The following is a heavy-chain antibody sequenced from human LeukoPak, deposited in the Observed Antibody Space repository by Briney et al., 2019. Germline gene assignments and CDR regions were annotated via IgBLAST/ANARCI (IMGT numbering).Heavy chain of an antibody. CDR1: GFNFGDYN. V-gene: IGHV3-49*03. CDR2: VRAKIHGGTT. CDR3: SRGQLYPYGPEFDY. D-gene: IGHD3-10*01. J-gene: IGHJ4*02. Sequence: GGSLRLSCSASGFNFGDYNMDWLRQAPGKGLEWEGHVRAKIHGGTTDYAASVKGRFTISRDDSKSVVYLQMTSLQSEDTAVYYCSRGQLYPYGPEFDYWGQGTLVTVSS.